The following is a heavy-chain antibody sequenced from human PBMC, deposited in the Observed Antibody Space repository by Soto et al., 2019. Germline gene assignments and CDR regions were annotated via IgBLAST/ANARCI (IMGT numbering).Heavy chain of an antibody. CDR3: TSDRYPRFYHGSGSYPYY. D-gene: IGHD3-10*01. J-gene: IGHJ4*02. Sequence: GGSLRLSCAASGFTFSTYFIHWVRQAPGKGLEWVANIKTDGSETHYVDSVKGRFTISRDNPKTSLFLQMNSLRVEDTAVYFCTSDRYPRFYHGSGSYPYYWGQGTPVTVSS. CDR2: IKTDGSET. V-gene: IGHV3-7*03. CDR1: GFTFSTYF.